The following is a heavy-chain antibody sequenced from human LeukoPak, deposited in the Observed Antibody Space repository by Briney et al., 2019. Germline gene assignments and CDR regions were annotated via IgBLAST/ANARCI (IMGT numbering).Heavy chain of an antibody. D-gene: IGHD2-15*01. CDR2: IYYSGST. Sequence: PSETLSLTCTVSGGSISSSSYYWGWIRQPPGKGLEWIGSIYYSGSTYYNPSLKSRVTISVDTSKNQFSLKLSSVTAADTAVYYCARHIVVVVAAGHPDLNWFDPWGQGTLVTVSS. CDR3: ARHIVVVVAAGHPDLNWFDP. V-gene: IGHV4-39*01. CDR1: GGSISSSSYY. J-gene: IGHJ5*02.